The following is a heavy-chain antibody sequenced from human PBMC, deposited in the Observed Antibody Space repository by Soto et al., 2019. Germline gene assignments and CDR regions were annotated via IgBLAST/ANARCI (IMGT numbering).Heavy chain of an antibody. D-gene: IGHD1-1*01. CDR2: ISSSSSYI. V-gene: IGHV3-21*01. CDR3: ARDGRRPSYYCYGMDV. CDR1: GFTFSSYS. J-gene: IGHJ6*02. Sequence: EVQLVESGGGLVKPGGSLRLSCAASGFTFSSYSMNWVRQAPGKGLEWVSSISSSSSYIYYADSVKGRFTISRDNAKNSLYLQMNRLRAEDTAGYYCARDGRRPSYYCYGMDVWGQGTTVTVSS.